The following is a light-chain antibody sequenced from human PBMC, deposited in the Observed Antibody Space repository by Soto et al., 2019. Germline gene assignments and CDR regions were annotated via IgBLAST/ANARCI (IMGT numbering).Light chain of an antibody. CDR2: EVN. V-gene: IGLV2-8*01. CDR3: CSFAGNNNNL. J-gene: IGLJ2*01. CDR1: SSDIGAYNY. Sequence: QSALTQPPSASGSPGQSVTISCTGTSSDIGAYNYVSWYQQHPGKAPKLIISEVNRRPSGVPERFSGSKSGNTASLTVSGLQAEDEADYYCCSFAGNNNNLFGGGTKLTVL.